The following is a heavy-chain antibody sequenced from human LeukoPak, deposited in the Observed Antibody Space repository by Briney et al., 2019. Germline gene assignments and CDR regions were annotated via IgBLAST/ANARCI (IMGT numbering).Heavy chain of an antibody. V-gene: IGHV4-34*01. CDR2: INHSGST. Sequence: SETLSPTCAVYGGSFSDYYWSWIRQPPGKGLQWIGEINHSGSTTYNPSLKSRVTISVDTSKNQISLKLSSVTAADTAVYYCAAEYTSGSYRGDYWGQGTLVTVSS. D-gene: IGHD6-19*01. J-gene: IGHJ4*02. CDR1: GGSFSDYY. CDR3: AAEYTSGSYRGDY.